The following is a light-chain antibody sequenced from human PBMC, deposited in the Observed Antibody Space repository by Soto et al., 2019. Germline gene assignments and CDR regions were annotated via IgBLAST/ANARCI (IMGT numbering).Light chain of an antibody. V-gene: IGKV1-39*01. J-gene: IGKJ1*01. Sequence: DIQVTQSPSSLSASVGDRVTITCRASQSINTFLNWYQQRPGKAPNLLIYGASNLQSGVPSRFSGSGSGTDFTLTISSLQPEEFATYYCQQTYTSRPWTFGRGTKGEIK. CDR3: QQTYTSRPWT. CDR2: GAS. CDR1: QSINTF.